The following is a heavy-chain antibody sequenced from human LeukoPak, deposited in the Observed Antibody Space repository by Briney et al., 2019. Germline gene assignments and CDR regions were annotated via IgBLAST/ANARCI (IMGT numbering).Heavy chain of an antibody. CDR2: ISSSGSTI. D-gene: IGHD5-18*01. CDR1: GFTFSDYY. J-gene: IGHJ1*01. V-gene: IGHV3-11*01. Sequence: GGSLRLSCAASGFTFSDYYMSWIRQAPGKGLEWVSYISSSGSTIYYADSVKGRFTISRDNAQNSLSLQMNSLRAEDTAVYYCARSTRRDTEVALAEYFQHWGQGTLVTVSS. CDR3: ARSTRRDTEVALAEYFQH.